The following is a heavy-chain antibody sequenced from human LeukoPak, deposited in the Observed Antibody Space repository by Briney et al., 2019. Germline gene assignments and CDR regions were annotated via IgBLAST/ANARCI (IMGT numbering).Heavy chain of an antibody. V-gene: IGHV5-51*01. J-gene: IGHJ3*02. Sequence: GESLKISCKGSGYSFTSYWIGWVRQMPGKGLEWMGIIYPGDSDTRYSPSFQGQVTISADKSISTAYLQWSSLKASDTAMYYCARHGDGARGAPDAFDIWGQGTMVTVSS. CDR3: ARHGDGARGAPDAFDI. D-gene: IGHD7-27*01. CDR2: IYPGDSDT. CDR1: GYSFTSYW.